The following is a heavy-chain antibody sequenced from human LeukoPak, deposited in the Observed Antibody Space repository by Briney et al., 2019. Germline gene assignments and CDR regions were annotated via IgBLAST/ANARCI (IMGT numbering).Heavy chain of an antibody. CDR2: IYSSGST. CDR1: GGSISSHY. D-gene: IGHD4-17*01. Sequence: PSETLSLTCTVSGGSISSHYWSWIRQPPGKGLEWIGYIYSSGSTNYNPSLKSRVTISLDTSKNQFSLHLTSVTAADTAVYFCARDDYGVFDAFDVWGQGTVVTVSS. CDR3: ARDDYGVFDAFDV. J-gene: IGHJ3*01. V-gene: IGHV4-4*08.